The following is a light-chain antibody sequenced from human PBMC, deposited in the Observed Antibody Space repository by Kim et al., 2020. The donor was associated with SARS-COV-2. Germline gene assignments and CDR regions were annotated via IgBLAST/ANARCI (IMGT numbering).Light chain of an antibody. CDR2: GKN. CDR1: SLRNYY. J-gene: IGLJ3*02. CDR3: NSRDSSGDHVV. V-gene: IGLV3-19*01. Sequence: SSELTQDPAVSVALGQTVRITCQGDSLRNYYASWYQQKPGQAPVLVIYGKNNRPSGIPDRFSGSISGNTASLTITGAQAEDEADYYCNSRDSSGDHVVFGGGTQLTVL.